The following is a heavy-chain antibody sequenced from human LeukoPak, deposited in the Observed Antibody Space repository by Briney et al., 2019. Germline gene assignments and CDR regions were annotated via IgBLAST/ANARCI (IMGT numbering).Heavy chain of an antibody. D-gene: IGHD1-26*01. CDR3: ARSWGSYHHPQLPRDAFDI. Sequence: ASVKVSCKASGGTFSSCAISWVRQAPGQGLEWMGGIIPIFGTANYAQKFQGRVTITADESTSTAYMELSSLRSEDTAVYYCARSWGSYHHPQLPRDAFDIWGQGTMVTVSS. J-gene: IGHJ3*02. CDR2: IIPIFGTA. V-gene: IGHV1-69*13. CDR1: GGTFSSCA.